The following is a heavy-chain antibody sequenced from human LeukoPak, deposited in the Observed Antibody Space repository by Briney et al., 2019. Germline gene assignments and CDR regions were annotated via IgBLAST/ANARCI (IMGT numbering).Heavy chain of an antibody. CDR2: VSYDGSKK. D-gene: IGHD3-10*01. J-gene: IGHJ4*02. CDR1: GFIFSTYW. CDR3: AKDNIAQGSGSYLDY. V-gene: IGHV3-30*18. Sequence: PGGSLRLSCAASGFIFSTYWMHWVRQAPGKGLEWVAIVSYDGSKKDYADSVKGRFSISRDNSKNTLYLQMNSLRAEDTAIYYCAKDNIAQGSGSYLDYWGQGALVTVSS.